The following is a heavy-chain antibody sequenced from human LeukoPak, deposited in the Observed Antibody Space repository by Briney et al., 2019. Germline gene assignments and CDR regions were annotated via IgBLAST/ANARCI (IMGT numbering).Heavy chain of an antibody. CDR1: GFTFSDYY. CDR2: ISSSGSYI. CDR3: AAGGYCSSTSCSHRGNWFDP. D-gene: IGHD2-2*01. Sequence: GGSLRLSCAASGFTFSDYYMSWMHQAPGKGLEWVSSISSSGSYIYYADSVKGRFTISRDNAKNSLYLQMNSLRAEDTAVYYCAAGGYCSSTSCSHRGNWFDPWGQGTLVTVSS. V-gene: IGHV3-11*04. J-gene: IGHJ5*02.